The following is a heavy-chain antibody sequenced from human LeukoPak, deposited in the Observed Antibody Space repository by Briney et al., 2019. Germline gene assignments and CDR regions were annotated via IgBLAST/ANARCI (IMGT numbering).Heavy chain of an antibody. CDR1: GFTFSSYA. V-gene: IGHV3-23*01. Sequence: PGGSLRLSCAASGFTFSSYAMSWVRRAPGKGLEWVSAISGSGGSTYYADSVKGRFTISRDNSKNTLYLQMNSLRAEDTAVYYCAKDDYDFYYYMDVWGKGTTVTVSS. J-gene: IGHJ6*03. CDR3: AKDDYDFYYYMDV. D-gene: IGHD3-3*01. CDR2: ISGSGGST.